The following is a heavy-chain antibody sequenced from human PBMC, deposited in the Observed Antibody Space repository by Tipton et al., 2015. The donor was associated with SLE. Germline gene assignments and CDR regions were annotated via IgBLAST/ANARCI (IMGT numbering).Heavy chain of an antibody. Sequence: TLSLTCNVSGDSISTGYYYWGWIRQPPGKGLEWIGSVYYSGSTYYNPSLKSRVTISVDTSKNQFSLKLSSVTVADTAVYYCARAPYDTSSRGAFDTWGQGTMVTVSS. J-gene: IGHJ3*02. D-gene: IGHD3-16*01. V-gene: IGHV4-39*01. CDR1: GDSISTGYYY. CDR3: ARAPYDTSSRGAFDT. CDR2: VYYSGST.